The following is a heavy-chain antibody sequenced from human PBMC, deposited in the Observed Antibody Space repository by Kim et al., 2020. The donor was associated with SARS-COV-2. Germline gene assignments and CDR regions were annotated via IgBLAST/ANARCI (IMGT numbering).Heavy chain of an antibody. D-gene: IGHD3-3*01. CDR1: GFTFSSYG. V-gene: IGHV3-30*18. J-gene: IGHJ3*02. CDR2: ISYDGSNK. CDR3: AKGGQFFFDI. Sequence: GGSLRLSCAASGFTFSSYGMHWVRQAPGKGLEWVAVISYDGSNKYYADSVKGRFTISRDNSKNTLYLQMNSLRAEDTAVYYCAKGGQFFFDIWGQGTMVTVSS.